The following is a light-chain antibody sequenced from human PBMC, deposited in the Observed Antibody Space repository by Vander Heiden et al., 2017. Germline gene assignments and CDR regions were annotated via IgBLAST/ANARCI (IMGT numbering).Light chain of an antibody. CDR2: DVS. CDR3: QQYNGYS. J-gene: IGKJ5*01. V-gene: IGKV1-5*01. CDR1: QTFSSW. Sequence: DIQMTQSPSTLSAFVGDRVTITCRASQTFSSWLAWYQQKPGKAPKLLIYDVSSLESGVPSRFSGSGSGTDFTLTISSLQPDDFAAYYCQQYNGYSFDQGTRLDIK.